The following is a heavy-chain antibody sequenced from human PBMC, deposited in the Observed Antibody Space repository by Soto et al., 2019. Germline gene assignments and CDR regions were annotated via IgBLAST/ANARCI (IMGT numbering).Heavy chain of an antibody. CDR3: ASIAAAARYYYYYYGMDV. J-gene: IGHJ6*02. D-gene: IGHD6-13*01. V-gene: IGHV1-69*01. CDR1: GGTFSSYA. Sequence: QVQLVQSGAEVKKPGSSVKVSCKASGGTFSSYAISWVRQSPGQGLEWMGGIIPIFGTANYAQKFQVRVTITADESTSTAYMELSSLRSEDTAVYYCASIAAAARYYYYYYGMDVWGQGTTVTVSS. CDR2: IIPIFGTA.